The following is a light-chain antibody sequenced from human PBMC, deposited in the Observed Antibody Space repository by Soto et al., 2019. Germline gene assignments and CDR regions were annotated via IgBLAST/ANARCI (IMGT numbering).Light chain of an antibody. CDR3: QQYNSYWT. V-gene: IGKV3D-15*01. CDR1: QSFSSN. Sequence: EIVMTQSPATLSVSPGERATLSCRASQSFSSNLAWYQQKPGQAPRLLIYGASSRATGIADRFSGSGSGTEFTLTISSLQPDDFATYYCQQYNSYWTFGQGTKVDI. J-gene: IGKJ1*01. CDR2: GAS.